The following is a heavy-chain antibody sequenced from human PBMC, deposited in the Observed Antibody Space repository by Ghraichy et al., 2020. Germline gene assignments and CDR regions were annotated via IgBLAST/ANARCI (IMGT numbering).Heavy chain of an antibody. CDR3: TRNNHMAAAADY. J-gene: IGHJ4*02. CDR2: ISSGSSVI. D-gene: IGHD6-25*01. V-gene: IGHV3-48*02. CDR1: GFTFSTYS. Sequence: GGSLRLSCAASGFTFSTYSLNWVRQAPGKGLEWVSYISSGSSVIYYSDSVKGRFTISRDNAKNSLFLHMSSLRDEDTAVYYCTRNNHMAAAADYWGQGTLVTVSS.